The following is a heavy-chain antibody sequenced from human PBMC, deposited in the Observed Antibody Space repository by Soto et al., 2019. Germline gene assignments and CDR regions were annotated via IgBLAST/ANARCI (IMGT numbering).Heavy chain of an antibody. Sequence: SVKVSCKASGGTFSSYAISWVRQAPGQGLEWMGGIIPIFGTANYAQKFQGRVTITADESTSTAHMELSSLRSEDTAVYYCASAPFVPDTYYYDSTVFDPWGQGTLVTVSS. J-gene: IGHJ5*02. CDR3: ASAPFVPDTYYYDSTVFDP. V-gene: IGHV1-69*13. CDR1: GGTFSSYA. CDR2: IIPIFGTA. D-gene: IGHD3-22*01.